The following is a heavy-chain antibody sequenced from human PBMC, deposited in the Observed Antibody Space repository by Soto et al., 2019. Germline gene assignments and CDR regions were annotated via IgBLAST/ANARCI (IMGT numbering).Heavy chain of an antibody. D-gene: IGHD6-13*01. V-gene: IGHV1-2*04. CDR3: ARGPPTAAGTGNAGVAKKYYYYYYGMDV. CDR1: GYTFTGYY. J-gene: IGHJ6*02. Sequence: ASVKVSCKASGYTFTGYYRHWVRQAPGQGLEWMGWINPNSGGTNYAQKFQGWVTMNRDTSISTAYMELSRLRSDDTAVYYCARGPPTAAGTGNAGVAKKYYYYYYGMDVWGQGTTVTVSS. CDR2: INPNSGGT.